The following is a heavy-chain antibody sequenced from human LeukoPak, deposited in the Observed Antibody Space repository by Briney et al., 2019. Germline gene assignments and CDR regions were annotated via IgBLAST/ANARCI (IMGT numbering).Heavy chain of an antibody. J-gene: IGHJ4*02. Sequence: GGSMRLSCAASGFTVSSNYMSWVRQAPGKGLEWVSVVYSGGSTYYADSVKGKFTISRDNSKNTLYLQMNSLRAEDTAVYYCARERMYYYGSGSKGGHYDYWGQGTLVTVSS. CDR1: GFTVSSNY. CDR3: ARERMYYYGSGSKGGHYDY. D-gene: IGHD3-10*01. CDR2: VYSGGST. V-gene: IGHV3-66*01.